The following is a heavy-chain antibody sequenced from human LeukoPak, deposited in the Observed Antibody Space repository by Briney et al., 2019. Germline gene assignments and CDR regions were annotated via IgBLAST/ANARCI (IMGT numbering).Heavy chain of an antibody. D-gene: IGHD3-10*01. CDR2: ISYDGSNK. CDR1: GFTFSSYA. V-gene: IGHV3-30*04. Sequence: GGSLRLSCAASGFTFSSYAMHWVRQAPGKGLEWVAVISYDGSNKYYADSVKGRFTISRDDSKNTLYLQMNSLRAEDTAVYYCARDLNMVRGVITYYFDYWGQGTLVTVSS. J-gene: IGHJ4*02. CDR3: ARDLNMVRGVITYYFDY.